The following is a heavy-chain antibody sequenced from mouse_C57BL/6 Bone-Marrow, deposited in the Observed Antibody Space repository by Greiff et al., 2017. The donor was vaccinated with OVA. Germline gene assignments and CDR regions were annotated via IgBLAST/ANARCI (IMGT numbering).Heavy chain of an antibody. V-gene: IGHV1-69*01. D-gene: IGHD2-3*01. J-gene: IGHJ2*01. CDR2: IDPSDSYT. CDR1: GYTFTSYW. CDR3: ARYDGYHYYFDY. Sequence: QVQLKQPGAELVMPGASVKLSCKASGYTFTSYWMHWVKQRPGQGLEWIGEIDPSDSYTNYNQKFKGKSTLTVDKSSSTAYMQLSSLTSEDSAVYYCARYDGYHYYFDYWGQGTTLTVSS.